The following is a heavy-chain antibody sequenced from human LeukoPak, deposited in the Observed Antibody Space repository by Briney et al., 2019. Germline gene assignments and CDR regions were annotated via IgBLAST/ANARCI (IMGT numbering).Heavy chain of an antibody. Sequence: SETLSLTCTVSGGSISSGSYYWSWIRQPAGKGLEWIGRIYTSGSTNYNPSLKSRVTISVDTSKNQFSLKLSSVTAADTAVCYCARDGRWDAFDIWGQGTMVTVSS. V-gene: IGHV4-61*02. CDR1: GGSISSGSYY. J-gene: IGHJ3*02. CDR2: IYTSGST. D-gene: IGHD1-26*01. CDR3: ARDGRWDAFDI.